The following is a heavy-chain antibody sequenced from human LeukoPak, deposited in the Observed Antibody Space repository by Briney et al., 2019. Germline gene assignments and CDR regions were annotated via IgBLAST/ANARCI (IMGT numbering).Heavy chain of an antibody. Sequence: ASVKVSCKASGYTFTSYGIRWVRQAPGQGLEWMGWIGAYNGNTNYAQKLQGRVTMTTDTSTSTAYMELRSLRSDDTAVYYCARDLAAIFGVVSFDYWGQGTLVTVSS. D-gene: IGHD3-3*01. J-gene: IGHJ4*02. V-gene: IGHV1-18*01. CDR2: IGAYNGNT. CDR1: GYTFTSYG. CDR3: ARDLAAIFGVVSFDY.